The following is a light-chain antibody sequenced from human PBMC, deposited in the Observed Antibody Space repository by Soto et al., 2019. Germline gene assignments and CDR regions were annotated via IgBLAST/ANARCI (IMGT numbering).Light chain of an antibody. CDR1: QSISTW. V-gene: IGKV1-5*01. CDR3: LQYNSNSRT. J-gene: IGKJ1*01. Sequence: STLSASVGDRVTITCRASQSISTWLAWYQQKPGKAPKLLIYGASSLESGVPSRFSGSGSGTEFTLTINSLQPGDFATYYCLQYNSNSRTFGQGTKVDIK. CDR2: GAS.